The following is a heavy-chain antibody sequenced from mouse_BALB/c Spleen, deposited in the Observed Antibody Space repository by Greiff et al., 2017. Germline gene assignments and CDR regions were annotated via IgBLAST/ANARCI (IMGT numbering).Heavy chain of an antibody. Sequence: VQLQQSGAELVRPGALVKLSCKASGFNIKDYYMHWVKQRPEQGLEWIGWIDPENGNTIYDPKFQGKASITADPSSNTAYLQLSSLTSEDTAVYYCARGAHYYGSSYGYAMDYWGQGTSVTVSS. CDR3: ARGAHYYGSSYGYAMDY. CDR2: IDPENGNT. V-gene: IGHV14-1*02. D-gene: IGHD1-1*01. CDR1: GFNIKDYY. J-gene: IGHJ4*01.